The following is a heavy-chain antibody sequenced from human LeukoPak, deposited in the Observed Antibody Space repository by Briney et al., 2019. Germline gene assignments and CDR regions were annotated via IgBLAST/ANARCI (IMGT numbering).Heavy chain of an antibody. CDR1: GFPFSNYA. Sequence: GGSLRLSCAASGFPFSNYAMHWVRQAPGKGLEWVAAISHDGSNKYYADSVKGRFTISRDNSKNTLYLQMISLRTEDTAIYYCARDRSGTVTPYYFDYWGQGTLVSVSS. V-gene: IGHV3-30-3*01. D-gene: IGHD4-17*01. J-gene: IGHJ4*02. CDR3: ARDRSGTVTPYYFDY. CDR2: ISHDGSNK.